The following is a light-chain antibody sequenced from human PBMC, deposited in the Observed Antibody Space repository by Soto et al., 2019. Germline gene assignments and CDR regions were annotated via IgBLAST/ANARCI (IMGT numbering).Light chain of an antibody. CDR1: QTISCW. CDR3: QQYNTYSTT. J-gene: IGKJ2*01. CDR2: DAS. V-gene: IGKV1-5*01. Sequence: DIQMTQSPSTLSASVGDRVTITCRASQTISCWLAWYQQKPGKAPKLLIYDASNLESGVPSRFSGSGSGTEFTLTISSLQPDDFATYYCQQYNTYSTTFGQGTKLEIK.